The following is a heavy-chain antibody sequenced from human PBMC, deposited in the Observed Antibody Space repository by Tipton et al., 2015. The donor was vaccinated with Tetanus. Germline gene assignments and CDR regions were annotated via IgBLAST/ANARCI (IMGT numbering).Heavy chain of an antibody. CDR1: GFIFSSYG. D-gene: IGHD2-15*01. J-gene: IGHJ4*02. CDR2: SWYDGTDK. CDR3: AREADCSGGSCFSGDFDN. Sequence: SLRLSCAASGFIFSSYGIHWVRQAPGKGLEWVAVSWYDGTDKYYVDSVKGRFTISRENSKNTLYLQMNSLRAEDTAVYYCAREADCSGGSCFSGDFDNWGQGTRVTVSS. V-gene: IGHV3-33*01.